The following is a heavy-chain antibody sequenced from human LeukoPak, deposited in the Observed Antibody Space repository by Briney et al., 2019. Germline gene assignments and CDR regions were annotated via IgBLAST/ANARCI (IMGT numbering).Heavy chain of an antibody. D-gene: IGHD3-10*01. CDR2: IYYSGST. Sequence: KSSETLSLTCTVSGGSISSGGYYWSWIRQHPGKGLEWLGYIYYSGSTYYNPSLKSRVTISVDTSKNQFSLKLSSVTAADTAVYYCASLKRGLAMVRGVLDDWGQGILVTVSS. CDR1: GGSISSGGYY. CDR3: ASLKRGLAMVRGVLDD. V-gene: IGHV4-31*03. J-gene: IGHJ4*02.